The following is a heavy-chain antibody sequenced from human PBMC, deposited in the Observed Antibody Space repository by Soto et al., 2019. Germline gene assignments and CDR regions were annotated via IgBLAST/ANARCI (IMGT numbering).Heavy chain of an antibody. CDR1: GGSFSGYY. CDR2: LNHSGST. CDR3: ARAGIAARGWFDP. Sequence: ASATLSLSCDVYGGSFSGYYWRWIRQPPGEGLEWVGGLNHSGSTYYNPALQRRGSTSVDTSTNQFSLKLSSVTAADTAVSDCARAGIAARGWFDPWGQRTRLTVS. J-gene: IGHJ5*02. D-gene: IGHD6-6*01. V-gene: IGHV4-34*01.